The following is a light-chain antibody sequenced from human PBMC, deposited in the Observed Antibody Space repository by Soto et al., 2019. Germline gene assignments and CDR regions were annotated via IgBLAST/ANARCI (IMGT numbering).Light chain of an antibody. Sequence: EIVLTPSPGTLSLSPVERATLSCRASQSVDSSYLAWYQQKPGQAPRLLIYSTSSRATGISDRFSGSGSGTDFTLTISRLEPEDFAVYYCQQYDTSPWTFGQGTKVDIK. V-gene: IGKV3-20*01. CDR1: QSVDSSY. CDR3: QQYDTSPWT. CDR2: STS. J-gene: IGKJ1*01.